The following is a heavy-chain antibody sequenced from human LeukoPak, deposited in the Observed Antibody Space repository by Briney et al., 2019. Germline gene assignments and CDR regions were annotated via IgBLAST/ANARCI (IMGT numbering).Heavy chain of an antibody. Sequence: GGSLRLSCVASGFTFSSYSMNWVRQAPGKGLEWVSYISSRGSTIYYADSVKGRVTISRDNAKNSLYLQMNSLRADDTAVYYCARAWGSAPGDYWGQGTLVTVSS. J-gene: IGHJ4*02. CDR3: ARAWGSAPGDY. D-gene: IGHD3-16*01. V-gene: IGHV3-48*04. CDR2: ISSRGSTI. CDR1: GFTFSSYS.